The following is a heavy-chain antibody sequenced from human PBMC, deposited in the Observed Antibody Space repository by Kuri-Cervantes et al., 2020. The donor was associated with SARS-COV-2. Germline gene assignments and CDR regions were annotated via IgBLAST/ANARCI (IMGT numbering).Heavy chain of an antibody. CDR3: AGSSGWYTYYYYGMDV. J-gene: IGHJ6*02. V-gene: IGHV4-59*01. Sequence: SETLSLTCTASRGSISSYYWRWIRQPPGKGLEWIGYIYYSGSTNYNPSLKSRVTISVDTSKNQFSLKLSSVTAADTAVYYCAGSSGWYTYYYYGMDVWGQGTTVTVSS. CDR1: RGSISSYY. D-gene: IGHD6-19*01. CDR2: IYYSGST.